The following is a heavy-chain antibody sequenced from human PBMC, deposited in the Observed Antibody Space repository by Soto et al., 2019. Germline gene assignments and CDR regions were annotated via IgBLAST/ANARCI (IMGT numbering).Heavy chain of an antibody. V-gene: IGHV3-74*01. CDR1: GFTFTNYW. CDR3: ARTGYTYIPPGPY. J-gene: IGHJ4*02. Sequence: EVQLVESGGGSVQPGGSLRLSCAASGFTFTNYWMHWVRQAPGKGLVWVSRINSDGSSTNYADSVKGRFTTSRDNAKNTLYLQMNSLRAEDTAVYYCARTGYTYIPPGPYWGQGTLVTVYS. D-gene: IGHD5-18*01. CDR2: INSDGSST.